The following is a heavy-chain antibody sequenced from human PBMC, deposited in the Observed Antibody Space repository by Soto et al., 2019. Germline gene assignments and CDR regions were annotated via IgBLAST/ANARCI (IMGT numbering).Heavy chain of an antibody. Sequence: SFTSYYMHWVRQPPGKGLEWIGEINHSGSTNYNPSLKSRVTISVDTSKNQFSLKLSSVTAADTAVYYCARNYSSSWYFILWGQGTLVTVYS. CDR3: ARNYSSSWYFIL. CDR1: SFTSYY. J-gene: IGHJ4*02. CDR2: INHSGST. D-gene: IGHD6-13*01. V-gene: IGHV4-34*01.